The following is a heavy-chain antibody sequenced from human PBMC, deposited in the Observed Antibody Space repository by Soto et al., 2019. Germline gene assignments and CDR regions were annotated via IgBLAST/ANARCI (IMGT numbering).Heavy chain of an antibody. Sequence: SETLSLTCTVSGVSISSYSWNWIRQPPGKGLEWIGYIYYSGSTNYNPSLKSRVTISVDTSQNQFSLKLTSVTGADTAVYYCARTSGVPYYYNGLDVWGQGTTVTVSS. V-gene: IGHV4-59*01. J-gene: IGHJ6*02. D-gene: IGHD3-10*01. CDR2: IYYSGST. CDR3: ARTSGVPYYYNGLDV. CDR1: GVSISSYS.